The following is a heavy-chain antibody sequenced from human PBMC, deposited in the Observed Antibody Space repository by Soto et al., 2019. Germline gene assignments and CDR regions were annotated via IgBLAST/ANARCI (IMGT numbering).Heavy chain of an antibody. CDR1: GYTFTSYG. CDR2: ISAYDGNT. CDR3: ARSRVTIFGVVIILAGLDY. V-gene: IGHV1-18*01. J-gene: IGHJ4*02. D-gene: IGHD3-3*01. Sequence: GASVKVSCKASGYTFTSYGISWVRQAPGQGLEWMGWISAYDGNTNYAQKLQGRVTMTTDTSTSTAYMELRSLRSDDTAEYYCARSRVTIFGVVIILAGLDYWGQGTLVTVSS.